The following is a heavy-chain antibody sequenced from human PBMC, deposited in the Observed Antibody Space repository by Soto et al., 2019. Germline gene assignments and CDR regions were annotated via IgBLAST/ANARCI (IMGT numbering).Heavy chain of an antibody. CDR2: ISYEGSNK. CDR1: GFTFSDYP. V-gene: IGHV3-30-3*01. CDR3: TREHGTHYFDY. J-gene: IGHJ4*02. Sequence: QVQLVESGGGVVQPGRSLRLSCATSGFTFSDYPMHWVRQAPGKGLEWVAVISYEGSNKYYSDSVKGRFTISRDNSKNTLYLQMNSLRAEDTAVYYCTREHGTHYFDYWGQETLVTVSS.